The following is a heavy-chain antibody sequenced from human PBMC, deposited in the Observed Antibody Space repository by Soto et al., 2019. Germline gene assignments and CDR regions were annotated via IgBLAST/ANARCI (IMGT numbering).Heavy chain of an antibody. V-gene: IGHV1-69*06. D-gene: IGHD3-10*01. CDR3: ARDKGYYYGSGIYYYYYGMDV. CDR1: GGTFSSYA. CDR2: IIPIFGTA. J-gene: IGHJ6*02. Sequence: SVKVSCKASGGTFSSYAISWVRQAPGQGLEWMGGIIPIFGTANYAQKFQGRVTITADKSTSTAYMELSSLRSEDTAVYYCARDKGYYYGSGIYYYYYGMDVWGQGTLVTVSS.